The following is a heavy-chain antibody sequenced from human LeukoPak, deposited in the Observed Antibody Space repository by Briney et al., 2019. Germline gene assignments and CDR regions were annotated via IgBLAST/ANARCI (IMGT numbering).Heavy chain of an antibody. Sequence: SETLSLTCTVSGGSITSYYWSWIRQPPGKGLEWIGYIYFRGSTNYNPSLKSRVSISVDTSKNQFSLKLTSVTAADTAVYYCTSSVDTSGFYFPYSWGQGTMVTGSS. V-gene: IGHV4-59*13. D-gene: IGHD5-18*01. CDR1: GGSITSYY. CDR3: TSSVDTSGFYFPYS. J-gene: IGHJ3*01. CDR2: IYFRGST.